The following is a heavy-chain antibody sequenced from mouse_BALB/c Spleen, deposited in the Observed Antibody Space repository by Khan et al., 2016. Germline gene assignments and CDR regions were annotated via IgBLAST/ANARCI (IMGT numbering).Heavy chain of an antibody. D-gene: IGHD2-4*01. J-gene: IGHJ3*01. Sequence: EVELVESGGGLVKPGGSLKLSCAASGFTFSDYYMYWVRQIPEKRLEWVATISDGGSYTYYPDSVKGRVTISRDNAKNNLYLQMSSLNSEDTAMYYCAREGLRRGFAYWGQGTLVTVSA. CDR3: AREGLRRGFAY. CDR2: ISDGGSYT. V-gene: IGHV5-4*02. CDR1: GFTFSDYY.